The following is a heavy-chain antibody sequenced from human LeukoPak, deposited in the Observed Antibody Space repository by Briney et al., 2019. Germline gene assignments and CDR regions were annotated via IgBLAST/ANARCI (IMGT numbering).Heavy chain of an antibody. V-gene: IGHV1-69*04. CDR3: AREDGGGRDGDRYSSSWYLDY. J-gene: IGHJ4*02. D-gene: IGHD6-13*01. CDR1: VGTFSSYA. Sequence: SVKVSCKASVGTFSSYAISWVRQAPGQGLEWVGNIIPLLGIANYAQKFQGRVTITADKSTSTAYMGLSSLRSGDTAVYYCAREDGGGRDGDRYSSSWYLDYWGQGTLVTVSS. CDR2: IIPLLGIA.